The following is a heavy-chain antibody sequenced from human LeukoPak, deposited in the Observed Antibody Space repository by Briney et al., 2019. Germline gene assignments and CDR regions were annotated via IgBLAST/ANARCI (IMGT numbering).Heavy chain of an antibody. CDR2: ISYDGSNK. J-gene: IGHJ4*02. D-gene: IGHD3-22*01. CDR1: GFTFSSYG. V-gene: IGHV3-30*18. CDR3: AKEEPDSSGSIADY. Sequence: GRSLRLTCAASGFTFSSYGMHWVRQAPGKGLEWVAVISYDGSNKYYADSVKGRFTISRDNSKNTLYLQVNSLRAEDTAVYYCAKEEPDSSGSIADYWGQGTLVTVSS.